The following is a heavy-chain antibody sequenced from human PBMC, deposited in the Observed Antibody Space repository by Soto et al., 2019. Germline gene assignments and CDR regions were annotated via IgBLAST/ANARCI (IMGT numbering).Heavy chain of an antibody. J-gene: IGHJ6*03. V-gene: IGHV4-59*01. CDR1: GGSISSYY. CDR3: ARLYYYYYMDV. CDR2: IYYSGST. Sequence: KQSQTLSLPCTVSGGSISSYYWSWIRQPPGKGLEWIGYIYYSGSTNYNPSLKSRVTISVDTSKNQFSLKLSSVTAADTAVYYCARLYYYYYMDVWGKGTTVTVSS.